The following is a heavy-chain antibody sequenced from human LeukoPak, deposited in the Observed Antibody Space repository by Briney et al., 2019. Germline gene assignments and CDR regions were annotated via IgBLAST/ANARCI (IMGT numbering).Heavy chain of an antibody. V-gene: IGHV5-51*01. D-gene: IGHD1-26*01. CDR2: IYPGDSDT. J-gene: IGHJ3*02. CDR1: GYSFTSYW. Sequence: GESLKISCKGSGYSFTSYWIGWVRQMPGKGLEWMGIIYPGDSDTRYSPSFQGQVTISADKSISTAYLQWSSLKASDTAMYYCACPFGISGSYSAFDIWGQGTMVTVSS. CDR3: ACPFGISGSYSAFDI.